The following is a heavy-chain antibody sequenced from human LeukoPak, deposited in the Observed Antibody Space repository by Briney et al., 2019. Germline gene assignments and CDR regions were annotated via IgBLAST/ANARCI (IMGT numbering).Heavy chain of an antibody. Sequence: ASVKVSCKASGYTFTSYDINWVRQATGQGLEWMGWMNPNSGNTDHAQKFQGGVTITRNTSISTAYMELSSLRSEDTAVYYCARRGETERLANYLKYWGQGTLVTVSS. CDR1: GYTFTSYD. CDR3: ARRGETERLANYLKY. D-gene: IGHD1-7*01. CDR2: MNPNSGNT. J-gene: IGHJ4*02. V-gene: IGHV1-8*03.